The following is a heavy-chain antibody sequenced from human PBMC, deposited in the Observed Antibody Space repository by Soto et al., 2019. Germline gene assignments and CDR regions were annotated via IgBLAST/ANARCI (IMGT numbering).Heavy chain of an antibody. J-gene: IGHJ4*02. D-gene: IGHD5-18*01. Sequence: GASVKVSCKASGYTFTSYAMHWVRQAPGQRLEWMGWINAGNGNTKYSQKFQGRVTITRDTSASTAYMELSSLRSEDTAVYYCARGLNGYLHYFDYWGQGTLVTVDS. CDR3: ARGLNGYLHYFDY. V-gene: IGHV1-3*01. CDR1: GYTFTSYA. CDR2: INAGNGNT.